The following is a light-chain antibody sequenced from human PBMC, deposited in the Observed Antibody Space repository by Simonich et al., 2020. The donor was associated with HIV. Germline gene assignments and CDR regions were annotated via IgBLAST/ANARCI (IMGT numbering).Light chain of an antibody. CDR2: DVS. Sequence: QSALTQPLSVSGSPGQSVTISCTGTRSDVGCYDYVSWYQQHPGQAPNLVIFDVSKWPSGVPDRFSGAKSGNTASLTISGLQTEDEADYYCCSYAGSNTFVFGGGTKLTVL. CDR1: RSDVGCYDY. J-gene: IGLJ2*01. V-gene: IGLV2-11*01. CDR3: CSYAGSNTFV.